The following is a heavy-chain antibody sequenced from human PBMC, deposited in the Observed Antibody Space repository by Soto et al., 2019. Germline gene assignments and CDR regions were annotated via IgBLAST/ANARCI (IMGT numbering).Heavy chain of an antibody. CDR1: GGSISSGGYS. Sequence: QLQLQESGSGLVKPSQTLSLTCAVSGGSISSGGYSWSWIRQPPGKGLEWIGYIYHSGSTYYNPSLKSRVTISVDRSTNQFPLKLSSVTAADTAVYYCASSHAGAHITAAVHWGQGTLVTVSS. V-gene: IGHV4-30-2*01. J-gene: IGHJ4*02. CDR2: IYHSGST. D-gene: IGHD6-13*01. CDR3: ASSHAGAHITAAVH.